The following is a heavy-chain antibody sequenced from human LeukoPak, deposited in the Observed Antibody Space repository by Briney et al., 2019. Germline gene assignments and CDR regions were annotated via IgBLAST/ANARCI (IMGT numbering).Heavy chain of an antibody. Sequence: SETLSLTCAVSGSSISSTYYWGWIRQPPGKGLEWIGSFYNSGSTYYNPSLRSRVTISVDTSKNQFSLRLRSVTAADPAVYYCARNNTRTVSRGSSRRRANAFDIWGQGTMVTVSS. CDR1: GSSISSTYY. CDR3: ARNNTRTVSRGSSRRRANAFDI. V-gene: IGHV4-38-2*01. CDR2: FYNSGST. D-gene: IGHD6-13*01. J-gene: IGHJ3*02.